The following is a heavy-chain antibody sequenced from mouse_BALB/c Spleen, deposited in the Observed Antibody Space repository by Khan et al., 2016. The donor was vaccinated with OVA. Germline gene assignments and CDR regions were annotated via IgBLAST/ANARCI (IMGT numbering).Heavy chain of an antibody. D-gene: IGHD1-1*01. J-gene: IGHJ3*01. CDR2: INTSTGYT. Sequence: QIQLVQSGAELAKPGASVKMSCKASGYTFTTYWMHWVKQRPGQGLDWIGYINTSTGYTEYNQKFKDKATLTVDKSSSTAYRQLNSLTSEDSAVYYCARRGVEGMFAYWGQGTLVTVAA. CDR3: ARRGVEGMFAY. V-gene: IGHV1-7*01. CDR1: GYTFTTYW.